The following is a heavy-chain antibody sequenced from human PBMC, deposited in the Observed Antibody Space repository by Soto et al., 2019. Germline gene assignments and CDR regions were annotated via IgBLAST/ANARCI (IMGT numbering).Heavy chain of an antibody. Sequence: VDSLKISSKSSGYSFTNHWIAWVRQMPGKGLEWMGIVYPGDSDIRYSPSFQGQVTISADKSITTAYLQWSSLKASDTAMYYWARRTNAVAGADYYYGLGVWGQGTTVTVSS. V-gene: IGHV5-51*01. D-gene: IGHD6-19*01. CDR2: VYPGDSDI. CDR1: GYSFTNHW. CDR3: ARRTNAVAGADYYYGLGV. J-gene: IGHJ6*02.